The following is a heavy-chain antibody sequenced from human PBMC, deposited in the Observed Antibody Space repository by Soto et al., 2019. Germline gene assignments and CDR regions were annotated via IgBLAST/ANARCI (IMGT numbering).Heavy chain of an antibody. Sequence: SLRLSCASSGFTFSSYSMNWVRQAPGKGLQWISYISSRSKTIYYTDSVEGRFTISRDNAKDSLYLQMNRLRGEDTAVYYCAREDIVGTRSFDYWGQGTLVTVSS. D-gene: IGHD1-26*01. J-gene: IGHJ4*02. CDR1: GFTFSSYS. CDR2: ISSRSKTI. CDR3: AREDIVGTRSFDY. V-gene: IGHV3-48*01.